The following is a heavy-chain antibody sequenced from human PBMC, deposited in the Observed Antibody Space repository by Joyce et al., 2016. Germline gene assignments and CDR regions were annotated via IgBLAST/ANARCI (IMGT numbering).Heavy chain of an antibody. CDR2: LNPSSGGT. D-gene: IGHD3-10*01. CDR1: GYIFVDYY. Sequence: QVQLVQSGPVLKKPGASVKVSCKASGYIFVDYYMHWLRQAPGQRPEWRGWLNPSSGGTLYADKFQGRVTMTREASSATAFLELSALRSDDTAVYYCANNDQGFGYFYFDFWGQGTLVTVAS. CDR3: ANNDQGFGYFYFDF. V-gene: IGHV1-2*02. J-gene: IGHJ4*02.